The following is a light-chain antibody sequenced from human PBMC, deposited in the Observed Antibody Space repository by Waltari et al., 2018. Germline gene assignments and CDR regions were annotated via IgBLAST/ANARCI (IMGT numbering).Light chain of an antibody. J-gene: IGKJ2*01. V-gene: IGKV3-15*01. CDR1: QSLGTN. Sequence: ETVMTQSPATLSVSPGGRATLSCRASQSLGTNLAWYQQKPGQAPRLLSYGASSRATGVPARFSGSGSGTDFTLTISSLQSEDFVVYYCQQYNNWPLYTFGQGTKLEI. CDR3: QQYNNWPLYT. CDR2: GAS.